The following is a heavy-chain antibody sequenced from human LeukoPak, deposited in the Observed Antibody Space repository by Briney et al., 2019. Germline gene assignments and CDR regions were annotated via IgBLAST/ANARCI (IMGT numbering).Heavy chain of an antibody. CDR2: IKQDGSKK. CDR1: GFPFSSYW. V-gene: IGHV3-7*01. J-gene: IGHJ4*02. D-gene: IGHD5-24*01. Sequence: GGSLRLSCVASGFPFSSYWMTWVRQAPGKGLEWVANIKQDGSKKSYVDSVKGRFTISRDNAKNSLYLQMNSLRAEDTAIYYCTKVGYIDEGIDYWGQGTLVTVSS. CDR3: TKVGYIDEGIDY.